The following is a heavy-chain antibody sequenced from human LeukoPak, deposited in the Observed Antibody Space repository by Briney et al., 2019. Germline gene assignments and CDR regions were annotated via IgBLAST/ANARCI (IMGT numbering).Heavy chain of an antibody. Sequence: GRSLRLSCAASGFTFSDYAMHWVRQAPGKGLEWVAVIGYDGSNKYHADCVKGRFTISRDNSKNMMYLQMNTLRAEDTAVYYCARDRFMVRGVMVGTFDLWGQGTMVTVSS. D-gene: IGHD3-10*01. V-gene: IGHV3-33*01. J-gene: IGHJ3*01. CDR1: GFTFSDYA. CDR2: IGYDGSNK. CDR3: ARDRFMVRGVMVGTFDL.